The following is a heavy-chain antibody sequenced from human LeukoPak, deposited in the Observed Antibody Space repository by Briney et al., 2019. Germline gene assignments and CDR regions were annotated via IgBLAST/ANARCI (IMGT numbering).Heavy chain of an antibody. J-gene: IGHJ6*03. D-gene: IGHD5-18*01. Sequence: ASVKVSCKASGYTFTGYYMHWARQAPGQGLEWMGRINPNSGGTNYAQKFQGRVTMTRDTSISTAYMELSRLRSDDTAVYYCARGPVDTAMATPGYYYMDVWGKGTTVTVSS. CDR1: GYTFTGYY. CDR2: INPNSGGT. CDR3: ARGPVDTAMATPGYYYMDV. V-gene: IGHV1-2*06.